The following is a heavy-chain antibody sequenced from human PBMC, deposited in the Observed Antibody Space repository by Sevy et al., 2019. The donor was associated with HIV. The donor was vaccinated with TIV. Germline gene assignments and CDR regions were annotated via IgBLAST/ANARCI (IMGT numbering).Heavy chain of an antibody. V-gene: IGHV4-59*13. J-gene: IGHJ5*02. CDR3: ARDRVYCSGGSCYNWFDP. CDR2: IYYRGST. Sequence: SETLSLTCTVSGGSISSYYWSWIRQPPGKGLEWIGYIYYRGSTNYNPSLKSRVTISVDTSKNQFSLKLSSVTAADTAVYYCARDRVYCSGGSCYNWFDPWGQGTLVTVSS. D-gene: IGHD2-15*01. CDR1: GGSISSYY.